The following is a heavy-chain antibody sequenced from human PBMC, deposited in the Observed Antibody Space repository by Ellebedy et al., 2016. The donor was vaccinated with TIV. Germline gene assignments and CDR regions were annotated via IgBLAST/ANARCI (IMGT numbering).Heavy chain of an antibody. J-gene: IGHJ4*02. V-gene: IGHV1-69*13. CDR2: IIPIFGTA. Sequence: AASVKVSCKASGYTFTGYYMHWVRQAPGQGLEWMGGIIPIFGTANYAQKLQGRVTITADESTSTAYMELSSLRSEDTAVYYCARGPYGSGKSYDYWGQGTLVTVSS. CDR3: ARGPYGSGKSYDY. CDR1: GYTFTGYY. D-gene: IGHD3-10*01.